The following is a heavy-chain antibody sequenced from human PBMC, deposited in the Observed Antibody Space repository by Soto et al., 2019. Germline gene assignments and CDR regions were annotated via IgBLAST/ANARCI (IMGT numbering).Heavy chain of an antibody. Sequence: ASVKVSCKASGGTFSSYAISWVRQAPGQGLEWMGGIIPIFGTANYAQKFQGRVTITADESTSTAYMELSSLRSEDTAVYYCASVLVATILTPYFDYWGQGTLVTVSS. CDR1: GGTFSSYA. CDR2: IIPIFGTA. J-gene: IGHJ4*02. CDR3: ASVLVATILTPYFDY. D-gene: IGHD5-12*01. V-gene: IGHV1-69*13.